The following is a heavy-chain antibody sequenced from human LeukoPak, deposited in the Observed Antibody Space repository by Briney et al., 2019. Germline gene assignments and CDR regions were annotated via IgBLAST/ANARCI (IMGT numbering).Heavy chain of an antibody. V-gene: IGHV3-23*01. CDR1: GFTFSTFA. J-gene: IGHJ4*02. D-gene: IGHD2-21*02. CDR3: AKYCGGGCFRNFDS. Sequence: GGSLRLSGAASGFTFSTFAMAWVRQAPGRGLKWVSVIGPESGDIRYSDSVKGRFTISRDNSKSTLFLQMNSLRADDTALYYCAKYCGGGCFRNFDSWGQGTLVTVSS. CDR2: IGPESGDI.